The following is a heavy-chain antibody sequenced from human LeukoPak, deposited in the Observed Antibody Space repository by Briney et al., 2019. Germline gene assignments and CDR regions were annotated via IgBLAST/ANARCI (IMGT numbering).Heavy chain of an antibody. J-gene: IGHJ4*02. CDR1: GFTFSSYW. CDR3: ARGLSYRLYDY. Sequence: AGSLRLSCAASGFTFSSYWMHWVRQAPGQGLEWVSYISSSGDTIYYEDSVKGRFTISRDNAKNSLYLQMNSLRAEDTAVYYCARGLSYRLYDYWGQGTLVTVSS. D-gene: IGHD2/OR15-2a*01. V-gene: IGHV3-48*04. CDR2: ISSSGDTI.